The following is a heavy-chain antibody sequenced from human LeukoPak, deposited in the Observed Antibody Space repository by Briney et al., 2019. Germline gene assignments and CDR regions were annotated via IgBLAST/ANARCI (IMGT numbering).Heavy chain of an antibody. V-gene: IGHV1-69*05. CDR2: IIPIFGTA. J-gene: IGHJ2*01. Sequence: SVKVSCKASGGTFSSYAISWVRQAPGQGLEGMGGIIPIFGTANYAQKFQGRVTITTDESTSTAYMELSSLRSEDTAVYYCARVAPYYYDSSGYYAPYWYFDLWGRGTLVTVSS. CDR1: GGTFSSYA. D-gene: IGHD3-22*01. CDR3: ARVAPYYYDSSGYYAPYWYFDL.